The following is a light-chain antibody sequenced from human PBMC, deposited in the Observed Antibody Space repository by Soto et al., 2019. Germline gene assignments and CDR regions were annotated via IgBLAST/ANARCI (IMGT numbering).Light chain of an antibody. CDR3: QQLNSYPVT. J-gene: IGKJ1*01. CDR2: AAS. CDR1: QGISSY. Sequence: DIQLTQSPSFLSASVGDRATITCRASQGISSYLAWYQQKPGKAPKLLIYAASTLQSGVPSRFSGSGSGTEFTLTISSLQPEDFATYYCQQLNSYPVTFGQGTKVEIK. V-gene: IGKV1-9*01.